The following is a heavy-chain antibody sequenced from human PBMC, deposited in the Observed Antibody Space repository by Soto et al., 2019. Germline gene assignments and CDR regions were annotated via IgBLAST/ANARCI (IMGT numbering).Heavy chain of an antibody. J-gene: IGHJ6*02. D-gene: IGHD3-10*01. V-gene: IGHV1-18*04. CDR3: ARAGKYYYGSGSPYYYGMDV. CDR1: GYTFTSYG. Sequence: QVQLVQSGAEVKKPGASVKVSCKASGYTFTSYGVSWVRQAPGQGLEWMGWISGYNGNTNYAQKLQGRVTMTTATSTSTAYMEVRSLRPDDTAVYYCARAGKYYYGSGSPYYYGMDVWGQGITVTVSS. CDR2: ISGYNGNT.